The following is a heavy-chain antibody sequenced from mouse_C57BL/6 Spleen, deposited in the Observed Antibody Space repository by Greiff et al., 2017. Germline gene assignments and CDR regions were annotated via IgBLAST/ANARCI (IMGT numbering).Heavy chain of an antibody. J-gene: IGHJ1*03. D-gene: IGHD1-1*01. CDR3: ARRGGSSYWYVDV. CDR1: GYSFTGYY. CDR2: INPSTGGT. V-gene: IGHV1-42*01. Sequence: EVQLQQSGPELVKPGASVKISCKASGYSFTGYYMNWVKQSPEKSLEWIGEINPSTGGTTYNQKFKAKATLTVDKSSSTAYMQLKSLTSEDSAVYYLARRGGSSYWYVDVWGTGTTVTVSS.